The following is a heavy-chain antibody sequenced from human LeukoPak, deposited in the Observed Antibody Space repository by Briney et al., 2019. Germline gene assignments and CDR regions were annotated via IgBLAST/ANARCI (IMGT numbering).Heavy chain of an antibody. Sequence: GASVKVSCKASGGTFSSYAIGWVRQAPGQGLEWMGGIIPIFGTANYAQKFQGRVTITADESTSTAYMELSSLRSEDTAVYYCATWPSGSLELDYWGQGTLVTVSS. V-gene: IGHV1-69*13. D-gene: IGHD6-25*01. CDR3: ATWPSGSLELDY. CDR2: IIPIFGTA. J-gene: IGHJ4*02. CDR1: GGTFSSYA.